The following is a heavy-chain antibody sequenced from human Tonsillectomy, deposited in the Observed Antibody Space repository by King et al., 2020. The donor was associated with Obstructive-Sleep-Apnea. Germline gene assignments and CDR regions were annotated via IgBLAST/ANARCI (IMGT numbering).Heavy chain of an antibody. Sequence: VQLQESGPGLVKPSQTLSLTCTVSGASITSGGYYWSWIRQHPGKGLEWIGYTFHTGSGDNNPSLRGRSSISVDTSKNQFSLSLTSVTAADTAVYYCARGYSSGWYQHFQEWDQGILVTVS. D-gene: IGHD6-19*01. V-gene: IGHV4-31*03. CDR3: ARGYSSGWYQHFQE. J-gene: IGHJ1*01. CDR2: TFHTGSG. CDR1: GASITSGGYY.